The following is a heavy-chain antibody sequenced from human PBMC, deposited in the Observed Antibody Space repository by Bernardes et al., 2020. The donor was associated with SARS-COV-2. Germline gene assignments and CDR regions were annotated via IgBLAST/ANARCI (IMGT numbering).Heavy chain of an antibody. CDR1: GFTFSSYA. CDR2: ISGSGGST. V-gene: IGHV3-23*01. Sequence: GGSLRLSCAASGFTFSSYAMSWVRQAPGKGLEWVSAISGSGGSTYYADSVKGRFTISRDNSKNTLYLQMNSLRAEDTAVYYCAKRWDIVVVPAAIIDYWGQGTLVTVSS. D-gene: IGHD2-2*02. J-gene: IGHJ4*02. CDR3: AKRWDIVVVPAAIIDY.